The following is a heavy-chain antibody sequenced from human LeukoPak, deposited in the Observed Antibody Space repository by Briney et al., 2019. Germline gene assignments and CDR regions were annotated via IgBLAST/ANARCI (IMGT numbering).Heavy chain of an antibody. CDR1: GGSLTGYW. V-gene: IGHV4-34*01. Sequence: SETLSLTCAVYGGSLTGYWWDWIRQIPGKGLEWTGEINHDAYTHYNPSLKSRVTISLDTSKNQFSLKLSSVTAADTAVYYCARLGYYYDSSGYYSEYFQHWGQGTLVTVSS. CDR2: INHDAYT. D-gene: IGHD3-22*01. J-gene: IGHJ1*01. CDR3: ARLGYYYDSSGYYSEYFQH.